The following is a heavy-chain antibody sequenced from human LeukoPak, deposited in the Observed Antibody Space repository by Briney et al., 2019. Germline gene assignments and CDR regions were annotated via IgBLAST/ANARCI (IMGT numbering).Heavy chain of an antibody. CDR2: FDPEDGET. V-gene: IGHV1-24*01. CDR1: GYTLTELS. Sequence: ASVKVSCKVSGYTLTELSMHWVRQAPGKGLEWMGGFDPEDGETIYAQKFQGRVTMTEDTSTDTAYMELSSLRSEDTAVYYCAKEYYYDSLEEYFQHWGQGTLVTVSS. D-gene: IGHD3-22*01. J-gene: IGHJ1*01. CDR3: AKEYYYDSLEEYFQH.